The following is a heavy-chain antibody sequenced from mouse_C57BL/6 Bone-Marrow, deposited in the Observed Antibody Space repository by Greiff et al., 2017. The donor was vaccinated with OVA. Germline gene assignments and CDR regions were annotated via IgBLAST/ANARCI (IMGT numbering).Heavy chain of an antibody. D-gene: IGHD2-1*01. CDR3: ARVYYGYLDY. J-gene: IGHJ2*01. CDR1: GFTFSSYA. CDR2: ISDGGSYT. Sequence: EVKVVESGGGLVKPGGSLKLSCAASGFTFSSYAMSWVRQTPEKRLEWVATISDGGSYTYYPDNVKGRFTISRDNAKNNLYLQMSHLKSEDTAMYYCARVYYGYLDYWGQGTTLTVSS. V-gene: IGHV5-4*03.